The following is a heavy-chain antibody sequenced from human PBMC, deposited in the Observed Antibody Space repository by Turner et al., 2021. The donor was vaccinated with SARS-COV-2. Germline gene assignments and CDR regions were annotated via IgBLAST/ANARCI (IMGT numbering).Heavy chain of an antibody. D-gene: IGHD5-18*01. V-gene: IGHV4-39*01. Sequence: QLQLQESGPGLVSPSEPLSLACTVAGGSISLSRYYWGWIRQPPGKGLEWIGNSYYSGSAYYNPSLKSRVTISVDPSKNQFSLKLTSVTAADTAVYYCARLMDTAMDYYGTDVWGQGTTVTVSS. CDR1: GGSISLSRYY. J-gene: IGHJ6*02. CDR3: ARLMDTAMDYYGTDV. CDR2: SYYSGSA.